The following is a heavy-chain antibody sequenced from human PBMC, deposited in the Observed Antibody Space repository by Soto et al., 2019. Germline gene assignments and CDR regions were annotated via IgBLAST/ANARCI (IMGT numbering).Heavy chain of an antibody. CDR2: ISSSSSYT. D-gene: IGHD6-6*01. J-gene: IGHJ5*02. CDR3: ARETAGRWIAAQNRNWFDP. V-gene: IGHV3-11*06. CDR1: GFTFSDYY. Sequence: GGSLRLSCAASGFTFSDYYMSWIRQAPGKGLEWVSYISSSSSYTNYADYVKGRFTISSDNAKNSLYLQMNSLRAEDTAVYYCARETAGRWIAAQNRNWFDPWGHGTLVTVSS.